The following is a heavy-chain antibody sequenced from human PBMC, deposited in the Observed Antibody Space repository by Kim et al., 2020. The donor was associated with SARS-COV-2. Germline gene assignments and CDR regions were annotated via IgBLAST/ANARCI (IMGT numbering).Heavy chain of an antibody. Sequence: SETLSHTCTVSGGSISSYGWSWIRQPAGKGLEWVGLIYTSGSTNYNPSLKSRGTMTVDTDKNQISLKLSSMTAADAALYYCSRESCRDGGSFPDYYDG. CDR2: IYTSGST. CDR1: GGSISSYG. V-gene: IGHV4-4*07. CDR3: SRESCRDGGSFPDYYDG. D-gene: IGHD1-26*01. J-gene: IGHJ6*01.